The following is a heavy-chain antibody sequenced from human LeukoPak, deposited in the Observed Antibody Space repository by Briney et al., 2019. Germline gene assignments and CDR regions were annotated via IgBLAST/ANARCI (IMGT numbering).Heavy chain of an antibody. CDR1: GFTFSSYA. Sequence: GGSLRLSCVASGFTFSSYAMRWVRQAPGKGREGVSAIGAGGKTTYYADSGKGRITISRDNSKNTLFLQMNTLRAEDTALYYCAKDTNYSTSWSPFDYWGQGTLVTVSS. V-gene: IGHV3-23*01. CDR2: IGAGGKTT. J-gene: IGHJ4*02. D-gene: IGHD2-2*01. CDR3: AKDTNYSTSWSPFDY.